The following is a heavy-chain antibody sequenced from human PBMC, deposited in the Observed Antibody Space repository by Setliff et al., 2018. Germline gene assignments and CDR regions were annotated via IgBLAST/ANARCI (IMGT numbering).Heavy chain of an antibody. V-gene: IGHV4-4*07. CDR1: GGSISSYY. D-gene: IGHD2-15*01. CDR3: ARGQRYCSGGSCYYYMDV. CDR2: IYTSGST. J-gene: IGHJ6*03. Sequence: PSETLSLTCTVSGGSISSYYWSWIRQPAGKGLEWIGCIYTSGSTNYNPSLKSRVTMSVDASKNQFSLKLSSVTAADTAVYYCARGQRYCSGGSCYYYMDVWGKGTTVTVSS.